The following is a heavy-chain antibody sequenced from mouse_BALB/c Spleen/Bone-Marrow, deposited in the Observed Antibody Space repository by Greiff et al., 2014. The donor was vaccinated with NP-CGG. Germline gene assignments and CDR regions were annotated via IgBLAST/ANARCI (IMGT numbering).Heavy chain of an antibody. Sequence: VKLQQSGAKLVRPGASVTLSCKASGYTFTDYEMHWVKQTPVHGLEWIGAIDPETGGTAYNQKFKGKATLTADKSSSTAYMELRSLTSEDSAVYYCRAYYRYDGYAMDYWGQGTSVTVSS. V-gene: IGHV1-15*01. J-gene: IGHJ4*01. D-gene: IGHD2-14*01. CDR3: RAYYRYDGYAMDY. CDR2: IDPETGGT. CDR1: GYTFTDYE.